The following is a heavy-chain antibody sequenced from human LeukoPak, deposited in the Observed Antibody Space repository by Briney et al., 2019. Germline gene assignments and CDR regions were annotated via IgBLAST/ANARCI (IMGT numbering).Heavy chain of an antibody. Sequence: GGSLRLSCAASGFRFDDYAMHWVRQAPGKGLEWVSGITWNSRDIGYAGSVKGRFTISRDNAKKSLFLQMNSLRPEDTALYYCTKRSGGRSIAASTDYYYDMDVWGQGTTVTVSS. D-gene: IGHD6-13*01. CDR3: TKRSGGRSIAASTDYYYDMDV. CDR1: GFRFDDYA. CDR2: ITWNSRDI. J-gene: IGHJ6*02. V-gene: IGHV3-9*01.